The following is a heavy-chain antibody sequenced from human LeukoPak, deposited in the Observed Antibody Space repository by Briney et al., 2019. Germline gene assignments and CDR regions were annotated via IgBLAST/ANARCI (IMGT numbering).Heavy chain of an antibody. J-gene: IGHJ3*02. CDR1: GFTFSSYG. Sequence: PGRSLRLSCAASGFTFSSYGMHWVRQAPGKGLEWVAVIWYDGSNKYYADSVKGRFIISRDNSKNTLYLQMNSLRAEDTAVYYCARGYDILTGPDAFDIWGQGTMVTVSS. CDR2: IWYDGSNK. V-gene: IGHV3-33*01. CDR3: ARGYDILTGPDAFDI. D-gene: IGHD3-9*01.